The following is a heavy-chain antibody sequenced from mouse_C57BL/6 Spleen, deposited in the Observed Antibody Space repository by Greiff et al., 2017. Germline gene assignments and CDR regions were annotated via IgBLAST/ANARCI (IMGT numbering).Heavy chain of an antibody. CDR2: FYPGSGSI. CDR3: ARHEDRDYGSSSHMDY. D-gene: IGHD1-1*01. CDR1: GYTFTEYT. J-gene: IGHJ4*01. V-gene: IGHV1-62-2*01. Sequence: QVQLQQSGAELVKPGASVKLSCKASGYTFTEYTIHWVKQRSGQGLEWIGWFYPGSGSIKYNEKFKDKATLTADKSSSTVYMELSRMTSEDSSVYFCARHEDRDYGSSSHMDYWGQGTSVTVSS.